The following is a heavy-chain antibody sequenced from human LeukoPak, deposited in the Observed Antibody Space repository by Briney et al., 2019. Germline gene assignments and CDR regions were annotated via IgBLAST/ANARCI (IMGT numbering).Heavy chain of an antibody. CDR2: ISGSGGST. D-gene: IGHD6-13*01. Sequence: PGGSLRLSCAASGFTFSSYAMSWVRQAPGKGLEWVSAISGSGGSTYYADSVKGRFTISRDNSKNTLCLQMNSLRAEDTAVYYCAKVRHYSSSWYLYYFDYWGQGTLVTVSS. J-gene: IGHJ4*02. CDR3: AKVRHYSSSWYLYYFDY. V-gene: IGHV3-23*01. CDR1: GFTFSSYA.